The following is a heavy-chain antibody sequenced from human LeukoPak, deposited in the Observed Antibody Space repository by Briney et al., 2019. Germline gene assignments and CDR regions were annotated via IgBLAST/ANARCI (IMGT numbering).Heavy chain of an antibody. CDR3: ARDQVSYDILTGYYIHYFDY. J-gene: IGHJ4*02. D-gene: IGHD3-9*01. CDR2: ICYSGTN. CDR1: GGSVSSGSYY. V-gene: IGHV4-61*01. Sequence: SETLSLTCTVSGGSVSSGSYYWSCIRQPPGKRLEWVGNICYSGTNNNNPSLKSRVTIPVNTSKHQTSLKLSSVTAADTAVYYCARDQVSYDILTGYYIHYFDYWGQGTLVTVSS.